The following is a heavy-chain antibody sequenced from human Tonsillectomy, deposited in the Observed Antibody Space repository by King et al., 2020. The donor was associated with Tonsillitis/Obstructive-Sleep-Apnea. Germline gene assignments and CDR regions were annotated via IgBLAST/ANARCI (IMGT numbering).Heavy chain of an antibody. V-gene: IGHV3-43*02. J-gene: IGHJ6*04. CDR2: ISGDGGST. CDR3: AGGYCSSTSCYFSMDV. D-gene: IGHD2-2*01. CDR1: GFIFDDYA. Sequence: EVQLVESGGGVVQPGGSLRLSCAASGFIFDDYAMHWVRQVPGKGLEWVSLISGDGGSTYYADSVKGRFTISRDNSKNSLYLQMNSLRTEDTALYYCAGGYCSSTSCYFSMDVWGKGTTVPVSS.